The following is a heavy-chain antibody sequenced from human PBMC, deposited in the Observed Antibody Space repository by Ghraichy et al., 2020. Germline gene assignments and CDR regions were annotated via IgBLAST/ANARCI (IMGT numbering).Heavy chain of an antibody. D-gene: IGHD2-15*01. V-gene: IGHV4-59*08. CDR1: GGSISSYY. CDR2: IYYSGST. J-gene: IGHJ5*02. Sequence: SETLSLTCTVSGGSISSYYWSWIRQPPGKGLEWIGYIYYSGSTNYNPSLKSRVTISVDTSKNQFSLKLSSVTAADMAVYYCARQSYCSGGSCYSSAVWFDPWGQGTLVTVSS. CDR3: ARQSYCSGGSCYSSAVWFDP.